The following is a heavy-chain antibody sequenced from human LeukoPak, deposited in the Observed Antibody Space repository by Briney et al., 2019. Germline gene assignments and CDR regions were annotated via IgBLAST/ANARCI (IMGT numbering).Heavy chain of an antibody. J-gene: IGHJ3*02. CDR1: GFTFSSYS. V-gene: IGHV3-21*01. CDR2: SSSSSSYI. Sequence: GGSLRLSCAASGFTFSSYSMNLVRQAPGKGLEWVSSSSSSSSYIYYADSVKGRFTISRDNAKNSLYLQMNSLRAEDTAVYYCARWAYYDSSGYGYDAFDIWGQGTMVTVSS. D-gene: IGHD3-22*01. CDR3: ARWAYYDSSGYGYDAFDI.